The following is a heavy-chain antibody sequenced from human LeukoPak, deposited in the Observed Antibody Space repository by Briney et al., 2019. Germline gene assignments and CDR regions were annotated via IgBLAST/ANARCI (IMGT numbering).Heavy chain of an antibody. CDR2: INHSGST. Sequence: PSGTLSLTCAVYGGSFSGYYWSWIRQPPGKGPEWIGEINHSGSTNYNPSLKSRVTISVDTSKNQFSLKLSSVTAADTAVYYCARARGIMDVWGQGTTVTVPS. CDR3: ARARGIMDV. J-gene: IGHJ6*02. CDR1: GGSFSGYY. V-gene: IGHV4-34*01.